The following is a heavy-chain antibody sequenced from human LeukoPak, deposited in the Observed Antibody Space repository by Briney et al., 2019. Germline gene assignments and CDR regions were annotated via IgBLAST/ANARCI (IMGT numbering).Heavy chain of an antibody. CDR1: GFTFSSYS. Sequence: PGGSLRLSCAASGFTFSSYSMNWVRQAPGKGLEWVSSISSSSSYIYYADSVKGRFTISRDNAKNSLYLQMNSLRAEDTAVYYCARDGAYNYINDCFDYWGQGTLVTVSS. J-gene: IGHJ4*02. V-gene: IGHV3-21*01. D-gene: IGHD5-24*01. CDR3: ARDGAYNYINDCFDY. CDR2: ISSSSSYI.